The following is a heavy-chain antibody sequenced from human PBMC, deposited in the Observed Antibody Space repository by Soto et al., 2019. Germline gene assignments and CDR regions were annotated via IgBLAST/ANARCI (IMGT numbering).Heavy chain of an antibody. V-gene: IGHV4-31*03. CDR2: IYYSGST. CDR1: GGSISSGGYY. J-gene: IGHJ6*02. CDR3: ARGQPHYYYYGMDV. Sequence: PSETLSLTCTVSGGSISSGGYYWSWIRQHPGKGPEWIGYIYYSGSTYYNPSLKSRVTISVDTSKNQFSLKLSSVTAADTAVYYCARGQPHYYYYGMDVWGQGTTVTVSS.